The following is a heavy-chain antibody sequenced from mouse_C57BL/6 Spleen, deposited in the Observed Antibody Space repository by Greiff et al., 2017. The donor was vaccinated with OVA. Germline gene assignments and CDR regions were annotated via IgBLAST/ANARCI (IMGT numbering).Heavy chain of an antibody. J-gene: IGHJ4*01. Sequence: VQLKESGPELVKPGASVKISCKASGYSFTSYYIHWVKQRPGQGLEWIGWIYPGSGNTKYNEKFKGKATLTADTSTSTAYMQLSSLTSEDSTVYYCARPYYYGSSYYAMDYWGQGTSVTVSS. CDR3: ARPYYYGSSYYAMDY. D-gene: IGHD1-1*01. V-gene: IGHV1-66*01. CDR2: IYPGSGNT. CDR1: GYSFTSYY.